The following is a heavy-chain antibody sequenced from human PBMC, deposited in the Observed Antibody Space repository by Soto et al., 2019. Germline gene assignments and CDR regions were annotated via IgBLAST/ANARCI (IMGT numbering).Heavy chain of an antibody. V-gene: IGHV1-69*01. CDR2: IIPKFGTT. CDR1: EDTFNNYA. J-gene: IGHJ3*02. CDR3: ARDPRGYSYGHLVYGASDI. D-gene: IGHD5-12*01. Sequence: QVQLVQSGPEVKEPGSSVKVSCKASEDTFNNYALTWVRQAPGQGLEWMGGIIPKFGTTNYAPKLQGRVTGTPEESTSALYLQLSSLKLADTAVYWCARDPRGYSYGHLVYGASDIWGQGTVVLVSS.